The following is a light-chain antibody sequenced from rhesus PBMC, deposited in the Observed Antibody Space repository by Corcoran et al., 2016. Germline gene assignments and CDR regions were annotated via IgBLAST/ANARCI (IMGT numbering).Light chain of an antibody. Sequence: DIQMTQSPSSLSASVGDRVTITCRASQGISNDLAWYQQKPGETPKLLIYEASTLQLGIPSRFSGSGSGTDFTLTISGLQSEDFATYYCQHYYRTPWTFGQGTKVDIK. CDR2: EAS. V-gene: IGKV1-25*01. J-gene: IGKJ1*01. CDR1: QGISND. CDR3: QHYYRTPWT.